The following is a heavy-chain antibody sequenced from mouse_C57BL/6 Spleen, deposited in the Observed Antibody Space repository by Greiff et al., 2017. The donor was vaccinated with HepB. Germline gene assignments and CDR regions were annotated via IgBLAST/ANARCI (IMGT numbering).Heavy chain of an antibody. CDR3: ARERNDGYYSYYAMDY. J-gene: IGHJ4*01. CDR2: IYPGDGDT. D-gene: IGHD2-3*01. CDR1: GYAFSSYW. V-gene: IGHV1-80*01. Sequence: QVQLKESGAELVKPGASVKISCKASGYAFSSYWMNWVKQRPGKGLEWIGQIYPGDGDTNYNGKFKGKATLTADKSSSTAYMQLSSLTSEDSAVYFCARERNDGYYSYYAMDYWGQGTSVTVSS.